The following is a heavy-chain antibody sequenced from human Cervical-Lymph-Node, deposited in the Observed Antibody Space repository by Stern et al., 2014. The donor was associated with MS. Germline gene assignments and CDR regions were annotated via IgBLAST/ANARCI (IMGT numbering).Heavy chain of an antibody. CDR2: IDWDDDK. D-gene: IGHD1-26*01. CDR1: GFSLSTSGMC. CDR3: ARFSGSYPYYYYGMDV. J-gene: IGHJ6*02. Sequence: QVTLKESCPALVKPTQTLTLTCTFSGFSLSTSGMCVSWIRQPPGQALEWLALIDWDDDKYYSTSLKTRLTISKDTSKNQVVLTMTNMDPVDTATYYCARFSGSYPYYYYGMDVWGQGTTVTVSS. V-gene: IGHV2-70*01.